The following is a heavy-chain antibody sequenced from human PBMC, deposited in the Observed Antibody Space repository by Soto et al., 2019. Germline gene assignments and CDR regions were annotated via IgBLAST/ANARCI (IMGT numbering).Heavy chain of an antibody. D-gene: IGHD5-18*01. J-gene: IGHJ4*02. CDR2: IYSGGST. CDR3: ARHGYNYGGGYFDY. CDR1: GVTVCSNY. V-gene: IGHV3-66*04. Sequence: EVQLVESGGGLVQPGGSLRHSCAASGVTVCSNYMSWVRQAPGKGLEWVSVIYSGGSTYYADSVKGRFTISRDNSKNTLYLQMNSLRAEDTAVYYCARHGYNYGGGYFDYWGQGTLVTVSS.